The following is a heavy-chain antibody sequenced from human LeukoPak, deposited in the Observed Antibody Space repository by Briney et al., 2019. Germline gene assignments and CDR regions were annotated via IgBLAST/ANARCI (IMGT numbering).Heavy chain of an antibody. V-gene: IGHV4-34*01. J-gene: IGHJ4*02. CDR3: ARWDGSTDF. CDR1: GGSFSGYY. CDR2: VNHSGST. D-gene: IGHD1-7*01. Sequence: PSETLSLTCAVYGGSFSGYYWTWIRQPPGKGPEWIGEVNHSGSTNYNPSLKSRVTISVDTSKNQFSLKLTSVTAADAAVYYCARWDGSTDFWGQGTLVTVSS.